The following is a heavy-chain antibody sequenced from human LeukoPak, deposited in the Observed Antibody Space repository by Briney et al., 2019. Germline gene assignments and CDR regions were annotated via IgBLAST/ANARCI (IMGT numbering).Heavy chain of an antibody. CDR2: IYYSGSA. Sequence: SQTLSLTCTVSGGSIRSDGYYWNWIRQPPGKGLEWIGYIYYSGSASYNPSLKSRVTISVDTSKNQFSLRLSSVTAADTAVYYCARGRFYGFSGDSWGQGSLVTVSS. J-gene: IGHJ4*02. D-gene: IGHD3-10*01. CDR1: GGSIRSDGYY. CDR3: ARGRFYGFSGDS. V-gene: IGHV4-31*03.